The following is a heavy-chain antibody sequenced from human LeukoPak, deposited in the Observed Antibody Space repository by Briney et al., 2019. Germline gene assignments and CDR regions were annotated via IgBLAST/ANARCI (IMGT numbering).Heavy chain of an antibody. V-gene: IGHV3-23*01. CDR1: GFSFSTYT. CDR3: ARAWDYFDY. Sequence: PGGSLRLSCAASGFSFSTYTMNWVRQAPGKGLEWVSAINGRGDSTFYADSVKGQFTISRDNSKSTVYLQMNSLRAEDTAVYYCARAWDYFDYWGQGTLVTVSS. CDR2: INGRGDST. J-gene: IGHJ4*02.